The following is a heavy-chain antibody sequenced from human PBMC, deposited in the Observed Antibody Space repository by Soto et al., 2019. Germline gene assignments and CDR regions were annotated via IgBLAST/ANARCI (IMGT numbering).Heavy chain of an antibody. J-gene: IGHJ4*02. Sequence: DVQLVESGGGLVQPGGSLRLSCAASGFTFGYYNMHWVRQAPGKGLEWVSFVRSSGDDTYYADSVKGRFTISRDNAKDSLYLQMNSLREEDPAVYYCARDGESSSSSDFDFWGQGALVTVSS. V-gene: IGHV3-48*02. CDR1: GFTFGYYN. CDR2: VRSSGDDT. CDR3: ARDGESSSSSDFDF. D-gene: IGHD2-2*01.